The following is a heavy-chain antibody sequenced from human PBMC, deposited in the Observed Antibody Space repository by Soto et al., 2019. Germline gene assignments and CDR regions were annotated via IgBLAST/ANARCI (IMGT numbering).Heavy chain of an antibody. CDR3: ARTAGGRVRGAWYS. D-gene: IGHD1-26*01. CDR2: IPNTENKK. Sequence: QVHLEESGGGVVQPGTSLRLSCVASGFTFSSYGMHWVRQAPGKGLEWVAVIPNTENKKYYADSVKGRFTISRDNSQNTLFLQMDSLMSEDTAMYYCARTAGGRVRGAWYSWGQGTMGTVS. J-gene: IGHJ3*01. V-gene: IGHV3-30-3*01. CDR1: GFTFSSYG.